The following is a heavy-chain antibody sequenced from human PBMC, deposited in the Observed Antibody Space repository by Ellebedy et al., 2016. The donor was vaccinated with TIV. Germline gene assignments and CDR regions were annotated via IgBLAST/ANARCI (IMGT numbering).Heavy chain of an antibody. J-gene: IGHJ4*02. V-gene: IGHV1-18*01. D-gene: IGHD4-17*01. CDR3: ARGGPYGDYLDGDY. Sequence: GESLKISCKGSGYSFTSYGISWVRQAPGQGLEWMGWISAYNGNTNYAQKLQGRVTMTTDTSTSTAYMELRSLRSDDTAVYYCARGGPYGDYLDGDYWGQGTLVTVSS. CDR1: GYSFTSYG. CDR2: ISAYNGNT.